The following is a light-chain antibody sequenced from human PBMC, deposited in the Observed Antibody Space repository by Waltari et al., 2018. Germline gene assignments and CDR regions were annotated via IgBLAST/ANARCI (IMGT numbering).Light chain of an antibody. V-gene: IGLV1-44*01. CDR2: NSF. CDR1: LANIPAHP. J-gene: IGLJ1*01. CDR3: AAWDDSLNGYV. Sequence: QSVLIQPPSASGSPGPRLTVCCSGNLANIPAHPVNWYQQLPGAAPKLLINNSFQRPSGVPDRFSGSKSGTSASLAISGLLSEDEATYYCAAWDDSLNGYVFGTGTNVSVL.